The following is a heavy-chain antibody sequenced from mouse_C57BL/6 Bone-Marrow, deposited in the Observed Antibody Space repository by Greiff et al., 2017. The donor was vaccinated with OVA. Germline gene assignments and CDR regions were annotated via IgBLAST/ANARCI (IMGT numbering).Heavy chain of an antibody. J-gene: IGHJ2*01. CDR2: IYPGSGST. CDR1: GYTFTSYW. D-gene: IGHD3-1*01. V-gene: IGHV1-55*01. CDR3: ASREGYAMPDY. Sequence: VQLQQSGAELVKPGASVKRSCKASGYTFTSYWITWVKQRPGQGLEWIGDIYPGSGSTNYNEKFKSKATLTVDTSSSTADMQLSSLTSEDSAVYYCASREGYAMPDYWGQGTTLTGSS.